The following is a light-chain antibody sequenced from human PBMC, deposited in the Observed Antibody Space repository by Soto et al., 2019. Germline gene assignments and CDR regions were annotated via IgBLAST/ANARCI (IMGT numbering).Light chain of an antibody. Sequence: DIVMTQSPDSLAVSLGERATINCKSSRSLLSTPDNKHYLGRYQQKPGQPPNLLIYVASTRATGVPGRFSGSGSRTDFTLTISSMQTVDVAVYYCQQYLDSPTFMHTFGQGTHLEIK. J-gene: IGKJ2*01. CDR1: RSLLSTPDNKHY. CDR2: VAS. CDR3: QQYLDSPTFMHT. V-gene: IGKV4-1*01.